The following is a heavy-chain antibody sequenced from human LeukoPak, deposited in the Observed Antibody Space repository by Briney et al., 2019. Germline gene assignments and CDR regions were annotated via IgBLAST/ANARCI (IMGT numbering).Heavy chain of an antibody. CDR3: AKERPAYYYDSSGYLAGYYFDY. V-gene: IGHV3-23*01. CDR2: ISGSGGST. CDR1: GFTFSSYE. D-gene: IGHD3-22*01. J-gene: IGHJ4*02. Sequence: GGSLRPSCAASGFTFSSYEMTWVRQAPGKGLEWVSAISGSGGSTYYADSVKGRFTISRDNSKNTLYLQMNSLRAEDTAVYYCAKERPAYYYDSSGYLAGYYFDYWGQGTLVTVSS.